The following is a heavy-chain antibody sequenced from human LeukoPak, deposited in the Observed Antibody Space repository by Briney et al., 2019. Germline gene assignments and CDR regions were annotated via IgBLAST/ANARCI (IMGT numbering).Heavy chain of an antibody. CDR1: GFTVSSNY. Sequence: GGSLRLSCAASGFTVSSNYMSWVRQAPGKGLEWVSVIYSGGSTYYADSVKGRFTISRDNSKNTLYLQMNSLRAEDTAVYYCARDGYQSWELPRHFDYWGQGTLVTVSS. V-gene: IGHV3-66*01. J-gene: IGHJ4*02. CDR3: ARDGYQSWELPRHFDY. D-gene: IGHD1-26*01. CDR2: IYSGGST.